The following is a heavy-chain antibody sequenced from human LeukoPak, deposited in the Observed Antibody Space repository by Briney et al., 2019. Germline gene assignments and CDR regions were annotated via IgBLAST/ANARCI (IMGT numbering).Heavy chain of an antibody. Sequence: GASVKVSCKASGYTFTSYYMHWVRQAPGQGLEWMGIINPSGGSTSYAQKFQGRVTMTRDMSTSTVYMELSSLRSEDTAVYYCARWNPLIVGAATLIDYWGQGTLVTVSS. CDR2: INPSGGST. CDR3: ARWNPLIVGAATLIDY. D-gene: IGHD1-26*01. CDR1: GYTFTSYY. V-gene: IGHV1-46*01. J-gene: IGHJ4*02.